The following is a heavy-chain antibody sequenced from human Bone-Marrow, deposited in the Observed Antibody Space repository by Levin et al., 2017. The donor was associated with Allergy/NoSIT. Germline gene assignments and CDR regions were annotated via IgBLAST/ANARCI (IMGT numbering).Heavy chain of an antibody. J-gene: IGHJ4*02. CDR2: ISYDGGDK. D-gene: IGHD1-1*01. V-gene: IGHV3-30-3*01. Sequence: GGSLRLSCAASGFTFSSYAMHWVRQAPGKGLEWVAVISYDGGDKYYADSVKGRFTISRANARSTLYLQMNSLRLEDTATYYGVRDRYTSTAGTSPSWFLDFWGKGTLIAVSS. CDR1: GFTFSSYA. CDR3: VRDRYTSTAGTSPSWFLDF.